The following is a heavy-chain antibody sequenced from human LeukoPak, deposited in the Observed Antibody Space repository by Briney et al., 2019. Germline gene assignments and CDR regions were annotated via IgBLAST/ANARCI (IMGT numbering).Heavy chain of an antibody. V-gene: IGHV3-23*01. CDR1: GFTFISYG. Sequence: GGSLRLSCAASGFTFISYGMSWARQAPGKGLEWVSTIRGTGDTTYYADSVKGRFTISRDNSKNTLYLQMNSVRVEDTAVYYCAKGTYGSGIYGAHDYWGQGTLVTVSS. J-gene: IGHJ4*02. D-gene: IGHD3-10*01. CDR2: IRGTGDTT. CDR3: AKGTYGSGIYGAHDY.